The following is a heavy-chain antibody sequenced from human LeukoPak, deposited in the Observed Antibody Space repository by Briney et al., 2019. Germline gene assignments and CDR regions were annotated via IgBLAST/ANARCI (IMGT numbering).Heavy chain of an antibody. CDR1: GGTFSSYA. D-gene: IGHD3-10*01. Sequence: SVKVSCKASGGTFSSYAISWVRQAPGQGLEWMGRIIPIFGTANYAQKFQGRVTITTDESTSTAYMELSSLRSEDTAVYYCARDSRSIRGAPDYYMDVWGKGTTVTVSS. CDR2: IIPIFGTA. CDR3: ARDSRSIRGAPDYYMDV. J-gene: IGHJ6*03. V-gene: IGHV1-69*05.